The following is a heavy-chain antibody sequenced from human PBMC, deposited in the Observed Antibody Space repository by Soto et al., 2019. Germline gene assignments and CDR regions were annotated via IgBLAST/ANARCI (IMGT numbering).Heavy chain of an antibody. CDR2: IYYSGST. Sequence: QVQLQESGPGLVKPSQTLCLSCSVSGGSISSGDYNWSWIRQPPGKGLEWIGYIYYSGSTYYNPSLKSRVTISVDTSKNQFSLKLSSVTAADTDVYYCARDWPVTAAYTRFDIWGQETMVTVSS. J-gene: IGHJ3*02. CDR3: ARDWPVTAAYTRFDI. D-gene: IGHD4-17*01. CDR1: GGSISSGDYN. V-gene: IGHV4-30-4*01.